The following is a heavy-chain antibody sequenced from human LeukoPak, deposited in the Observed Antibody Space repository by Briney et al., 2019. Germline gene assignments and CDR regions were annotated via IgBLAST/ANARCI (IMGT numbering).Heavy chain of an antibody. Sequence: SETLSLTCTVSGGSISSYYWSWIRQPAGKGLEWIGRIYTSGSTNYNPSLKSRVTMSVDTSKSQFSLKLSSVTAADTAVYYCARVIDRGVYYYYYGMDVWGQGTTVTVSS. V-gene: IGHV4-4*07. CDR3: ARVIDRGVYYYYYGMDV. CDR1: GGSISSYY. J-gene: IGHJ6*02. D-gene: IGHD1-14*01. CDR2: IYTSGST.